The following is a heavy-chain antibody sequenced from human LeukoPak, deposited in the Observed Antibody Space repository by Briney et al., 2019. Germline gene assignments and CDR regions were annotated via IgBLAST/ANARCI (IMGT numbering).Heavy chain of an antibody. CDR3: AKDDEDNSSSDY. D-gene: IGHD2-2*01. CDR1: GFTFSSYA. CDR2: ISGSGGST. J-gene: IGHJ4*02. Sequence: GGSLRLSCAASGFTFSSYAMSWIRPAPGKGLEWVSAISGSGGSTYYADSVKGRFTISRDNSKNTLYLQMNSLRAEDTAVYYCAKDDEDNSSSDYWGQGTLVTVSS. V-gene: IGHV3-23*01.